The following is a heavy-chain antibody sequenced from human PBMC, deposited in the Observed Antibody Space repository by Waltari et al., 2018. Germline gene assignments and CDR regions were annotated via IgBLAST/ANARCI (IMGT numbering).Heavy chain of an antibody. CDR3: AKAHWDYGNYYYYYMDG. J-gene: IGHJ6*03. CDR2: ISGNGVSR. Sequence: EVQLVESGGGLVQPGGSLRLSCAASGFTFNSYVMHWVRQAPGEGPEWVSTISGNGVSRYYADSVEGRFTISRDNSRNTVYLQMSSLRAEDTAIYYCAKAHWDYGNYYYYYMDGWGNGTTVIVSS. D-gene: IGHD1-7*01. V-gene: IGHV3-23*04. CDR1: GFTFNSYV.